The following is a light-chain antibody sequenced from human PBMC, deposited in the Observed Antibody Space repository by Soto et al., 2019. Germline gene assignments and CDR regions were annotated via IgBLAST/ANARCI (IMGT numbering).Light chain of an antibody. V-gene: IGKV1-5*03. Sequence: DLQMTQSPSTPSASVGDRVTITFPSSQSISSWLAWYQQKPGKAPKLLIYKASSLESGVPSRFSGSGSGTEFTLTISSLQPDDFATYYCQQYNSYWTFGQGTKLDIK. CDR3: QQYNSYWT. CDR1: QSISSW. J-gene: IGKJ1*01. CDR2: KAS.